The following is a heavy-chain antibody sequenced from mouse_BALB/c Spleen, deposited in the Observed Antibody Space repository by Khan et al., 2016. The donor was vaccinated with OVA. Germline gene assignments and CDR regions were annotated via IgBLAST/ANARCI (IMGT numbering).Heavy chain of an antibody. CDR3: ARTARIKY. V-gene: IGHV3-2*02. Sequence: EVQLKESGPGLVKPSQSLSLTCTVTGYSITSGYGWNWIRQFPGNKLEWMGYISYSGSTNYNPSLKSRISITRNTSKNQFFLQLNTVTTEDTATYYCARTARIKYWGQGTTLTVSS. D-gene: IGHD1-2*01. J-gene: IGHJ2*01. CDR1: GYSITSGYG. CDR2: ISYSGST.